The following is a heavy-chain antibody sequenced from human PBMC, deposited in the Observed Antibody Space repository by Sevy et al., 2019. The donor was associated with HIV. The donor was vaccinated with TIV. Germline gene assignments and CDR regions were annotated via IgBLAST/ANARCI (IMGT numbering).Heavy chain of an antibody. Sequence: ASVKVSCKASVYTFTGQYIHWVRQAPGQGLEWMGRINPNRGDTKYAQRFKDRVTMTRDTSISTAYMELSGLKSDDTAVYYCAGDLRLRGYSYSCYDYWGQGTLVTVSS. CDR1: VYTFTGQY. V-gene: IGHV1-2*06. D-gene: IGHD5-12*01. CDR2: INPNRGDT. CDR3: AGDLRLRGYSYSCYDY. J-gene: IGHJ4*02.